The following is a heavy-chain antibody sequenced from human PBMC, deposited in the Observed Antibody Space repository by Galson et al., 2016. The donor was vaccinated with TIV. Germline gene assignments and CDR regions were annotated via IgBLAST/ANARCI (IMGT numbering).Heavy chain of an antibody. CDR1: GGSITTHY. CDR3: ARGGSGWPRVPAYYYSYMVV. D-gene: IGHD6-19*01. V-gene: IGHV4-59*11. J-gene: IGHJ6*03. Sequence: ETLSLTCTVSGGSITTHYWSWIRQPPGKGLEWIGYIYHTGSANYNLSLKSRATMSVDTSNNQFSLKLSSVTAADTAVYYCARGGSGWPRVPAYYYSYMVVWGKGTTVTVSS. CDR2: IYHTGSA.